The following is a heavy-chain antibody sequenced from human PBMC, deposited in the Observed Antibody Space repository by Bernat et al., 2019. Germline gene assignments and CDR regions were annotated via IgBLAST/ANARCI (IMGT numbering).Heavy chain of an antibody. CDR1: GASIRSNY. J-gene: IGHJ4*02. CDR3: AREISSAYYHVDY. D-gene: IGHD6-19*01. V-gene: IGHV4-59*01. CDR2: FDYTGST. Sequence: QVQLQESGPGLVKPSETLSLTCIVSGASIRSNYWSWIRQPPGKGLEWIGYFDYTGSTNYNPSLKSRVTISGDTSRNQFSLKLYSVTAADTAVYYCAREISSAYYHVDYWGQGILVTVSS.